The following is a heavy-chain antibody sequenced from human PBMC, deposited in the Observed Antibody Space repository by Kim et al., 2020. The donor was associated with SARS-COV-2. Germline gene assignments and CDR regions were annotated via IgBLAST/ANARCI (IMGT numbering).Heavy chain of an antibody. V-gene: IGHV3-53*01. CDR2: YSGGGT. CDR3: VGDAGGY. D-gene: IGHD2-15*01. J-gene: IGHJ4*02. Sequence: YSGGGTYYADSVMGPFTITRDNSKNSLYLQMNSLRADDWAVYYCVGDAGGYGGQGTLVTVSA.